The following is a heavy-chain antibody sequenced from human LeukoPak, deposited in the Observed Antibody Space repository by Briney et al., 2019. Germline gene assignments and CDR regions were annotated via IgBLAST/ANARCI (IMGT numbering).Heavy chain of an antibody. Sequence: SETLSLTCTVSGGSISSSSYYWGWIRQPPGKGLEWIGSIYYSGSTYYNPSLKSRVTISVDTSKNQFSLKLSSVTAADTAVYYCARVSSGRWDYWGQGTLVTVSS. D-gene: IGHD6-19*01. CDR3: ARVSSGRWDY. CDR2: IYYSGST. CDR1: GGSISSSSYY. J-gene: IGHJ4*02. V-gene: IGHV4-39*07.